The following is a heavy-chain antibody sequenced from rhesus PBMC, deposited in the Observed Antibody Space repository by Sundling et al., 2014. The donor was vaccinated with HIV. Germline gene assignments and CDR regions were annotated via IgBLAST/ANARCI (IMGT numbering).Heavy chain of an antibody. D-gene: IGHD1-26*01. CDR2: INSDGGST. CDR1: QFTFRNYG. V-gene: IGHV3S42*01. CDR3: AKGTLTGTTVD. Sequence: EVQLVETGGGLVQPGGSLKLSCAASQFTFRNYGMNWVRQAPGRGLEWVSSINSDGGSTYYADSVKGRFTISRDNSKNTLSLQMNRLRVEDTAVYYCAKGTLTGTTVDWGQGVLVTVSS. J-gene: IGHJ4*01.